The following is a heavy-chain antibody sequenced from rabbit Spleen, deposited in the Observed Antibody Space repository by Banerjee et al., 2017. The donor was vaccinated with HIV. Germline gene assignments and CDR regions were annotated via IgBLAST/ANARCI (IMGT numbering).Heavy chain of an antibody. CDR1: GFSFSTSYY. J-gene: IGHJ6*01. D-gene: IGHD1-1*01. CDR2: GYPDGIGST. V-gene: IGHV1S40*01. CDR3: ARDLVAVIGWNFSL. Sequence: QSLEESGGDMVKPGASLTLTCTASGFSFSTSYYICWVRQAPGKGLEWIGCGYPDGIGSTAYASWAKGRFIMSRTSSTTVTLQMTSLTAADTATYFCARDLVAVIGWNFSLWGPGTLVTVS.